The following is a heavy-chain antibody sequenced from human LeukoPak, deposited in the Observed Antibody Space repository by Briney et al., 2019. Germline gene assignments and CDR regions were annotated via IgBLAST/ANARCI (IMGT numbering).Heavy chain of an antibody. CDR2: ISSSGSTI. CDR3: ARDANGDYGYWFDP. D-gene: IGHD4-17*01. Sequence: GGSLRLSCAASGFTFSDYYMSWIRQAPGKGLEWVSYISSSGSTIYYADSVKGRFTISRGNAKNSLYLQMNSLRAEDTAVYYCARDANGDYGYWFDPWGQGTLVTVSS. J-gene: IGHJ5*02. CDR1: GFTFSDYY. V-gene: IGHV3-11*04.